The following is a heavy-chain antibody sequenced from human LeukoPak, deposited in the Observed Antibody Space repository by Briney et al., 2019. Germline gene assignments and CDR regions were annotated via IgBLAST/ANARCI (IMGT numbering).Heavy chain of an antibody. Sequence: GGSLRLSCAASGFTFSSYAMHWVRQAPGKGLEWVAVISYDGSNKYYADSVKGRFTISRDNAKNSLYLQMNSLRAEDTAVYYCARDIYYDSSGYYGSVYWGQGTPVTVSS. CDR3: ARDIYYDSSGYYGSVY. D-gene: IGHD3-22*01. CDR2: ISYDGSNK. J-gene: IGHJ4*02. V-gene: IGHV3-30-3*01. CDR1: GFTFSSYA.